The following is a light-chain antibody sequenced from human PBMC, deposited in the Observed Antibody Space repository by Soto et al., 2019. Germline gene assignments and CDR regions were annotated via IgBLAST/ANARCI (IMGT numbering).Light chain of an antibody. Sequence: MTQSPVTLSVSPGERATLSCRASQVIGSNLAWYQQKPAQPPRLLIYDASTRATGIPARFSGSGSGTEFTLTISSLQSEDFAVYYCQQYNNWPLLTFGGGTKVDIK. CDR2: DAS. J-gene: IGKJ4*01. CDR1: QVIGSN. V-gene: IGKV3-15*01. CDR3: QQYNNWPLLT.